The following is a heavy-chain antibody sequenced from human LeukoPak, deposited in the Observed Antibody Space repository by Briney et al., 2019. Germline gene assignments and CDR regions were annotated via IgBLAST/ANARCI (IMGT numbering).Heavy chain of an antibody. J-gene: IGHJ4*02. Sequence: PGRSLRLSCAASGFTFSSYAMHWVRQAPGKGLEWVAVISYDGSNKYYADSVKGRFTISRDNSKNTLYPQMNSLRAEDTAVYYCARDAGYSYGWYYFDYWGQGTLVTVSS. CDR1: GFTFSSYA. CDR3: ARDAGYSYGWYYFDY. D-gene: IGHD5-18*01. V-gene: IGHV3-30-3*01. CDR2: ISYDGSNK.